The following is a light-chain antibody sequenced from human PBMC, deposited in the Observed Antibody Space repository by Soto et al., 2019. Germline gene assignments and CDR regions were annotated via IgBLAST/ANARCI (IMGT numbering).Light chain of an antibody. V-gene: IGLV1-40*01. CDR2: GNT. CDR1: SSNIGAGYD. Sequence: QSGLTQPPSVSGAPGRRVTMSCTGSSSNIGAGYDVHWYRQRPGTAPKLLIFGNTNRPSGVPDRFSGSKSGTSASLAITGLQAEDEGDYYCQSYDSTLSARYVFGTGTKVTVL. J-gene: IGLJ1*01. CDR3: QSYDSTLSARYV.